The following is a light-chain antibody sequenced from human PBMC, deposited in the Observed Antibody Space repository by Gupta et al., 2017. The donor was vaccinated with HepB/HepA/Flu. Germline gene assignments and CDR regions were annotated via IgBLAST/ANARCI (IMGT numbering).Light chain of an antibody. CDR3: ESSDDSVSGFVV. Sequence: ISCSGGSSNIGSNYVYWYQQLPGTAPKLLICRNNKRPSGVPERFSGSKSGTSASLPISGLRSEDEADYYCESSDDSVSGFVVFGGGTKLTVL. CDR2: RNN. CDR1: SSNIGSNY. J-gene: IGLJ2*01. V-gene: IGLV1-47*01.